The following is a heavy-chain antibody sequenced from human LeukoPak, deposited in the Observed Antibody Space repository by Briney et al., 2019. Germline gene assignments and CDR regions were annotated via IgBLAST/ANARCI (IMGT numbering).Heavy chain of an antibody. D-gene: IGHD6-25*01. V-gene: IGHV4-39*02. CDR3: ARSSGTGTFSY. CDR2: VYYGRSP. J-gene: IGHJ4*02. Sequence: SETLSLTCTVPGDSISRSTYYWAWIRQPPGKGLEWIGSVYYGRSPYFNPSLESRATISVDTSKNHFSLKMSSVTAADTAVYYCARSSGTGTFSYWGQGTLVTVSS. CDR1: GDSISRSTYY.